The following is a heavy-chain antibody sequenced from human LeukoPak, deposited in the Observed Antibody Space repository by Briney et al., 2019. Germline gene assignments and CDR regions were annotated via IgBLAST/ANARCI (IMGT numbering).Heavy chain of an antibody. CDR2: FYTSGRT. D-gene: IGHD4-17*01. Sequence: RTGGSLRLSCVASGFTVSSNYLNWVRQAPGKGLEWVSVFYTSGRTYYADSVKGRFTISRDNSKNTLFLQMNSLRAEDTAVYYCAREAVTRNYFDYWGQGTLVTVSS. V-gene: IGHV3-53*01. CDR1: GFTVSSNY. J-gene: IGHJ4*02. CDR3: AREAVTRNYFDY.